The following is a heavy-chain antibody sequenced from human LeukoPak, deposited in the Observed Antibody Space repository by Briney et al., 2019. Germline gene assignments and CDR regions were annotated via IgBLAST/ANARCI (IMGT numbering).Heavy chain of an antibody. D-gene: IGHD5-12*01. CDR1: GFTFSSYS. CDR2: ISSSSSYI. CDR3: ARTIGYSGYDQRDY. J-gene: IGHJ4*02. Sequence: GGSLRLSCAASGFTFSSYSMNWVRQAPGKGLEWVSSISSSSSYIYYADSVKGRFTISRDDAKNSLYLLMNSLRAEDTAVYYCARTIGYSGYDQRDYWGQGTLVTVSS. V-gene: IGHV3-21*01.